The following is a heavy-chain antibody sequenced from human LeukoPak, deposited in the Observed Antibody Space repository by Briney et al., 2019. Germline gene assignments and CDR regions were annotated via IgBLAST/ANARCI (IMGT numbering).Heavy chain of an antibody. Sequence: SETLSLTCTVSGGSISGCFWSWIRQPAGKGLEWIGRIYSSGSNNYNPSLKSRVTMSLDTSKNHLSLNLSSVTAADTAVYYCAREPTSGREPTSGRPLDYWGQGTLVAVSS. CDR2: IYSSGSN. D-gene: IGHD5-12*01. V-gene: IGHV4-4*07. J-gene: IGHJ4*02. CDR1: GGSISGCF. CDR3: AREPTSGREPTSGRPLDY.